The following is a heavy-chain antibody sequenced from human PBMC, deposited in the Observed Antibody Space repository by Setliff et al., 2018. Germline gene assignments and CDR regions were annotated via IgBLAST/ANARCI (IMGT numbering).Heavy chain of an antibody. Sequence: AGGSLRLSCVASGFTFSNYGMHWVRQAPGKGLEWVALIWNDGSSKFYGDSVKGRFTISRDNSKNTLYLQMDSLRAEDTAVYYCARNWVTAQHYYYGMDVWGQGTTVTV. D-gene: IGHD2-21*02. CDR3: ARNWVTAQHYYYGMDV. V-gene: IGHV3-33*01. CDR2: IWNDGSSK. J-gene: IGHJ6*02. CDR1: GFTFSNYG.